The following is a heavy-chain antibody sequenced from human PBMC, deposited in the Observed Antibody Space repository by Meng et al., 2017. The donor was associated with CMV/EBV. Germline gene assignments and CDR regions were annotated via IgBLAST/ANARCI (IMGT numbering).Heavy chain of an antibody. J-gene: IGHJ4*02. CDR2: IRYDGSNK. D-gene: IGHD6-13*01. Sequence: GESLKISCAASGFTFSSYGMHWVRQAPGKGLEWVAFIRYDGSNKYYADSVKGRFTISRDNSKNTLYLQMNSLRAEDTAVYYCAKGFQQQLAFDYWGQGTLVTV. V-gene: IGHV3-30*02. CDR1: GFTFSSYG. CDR3: AKGFQQQLAFDY.